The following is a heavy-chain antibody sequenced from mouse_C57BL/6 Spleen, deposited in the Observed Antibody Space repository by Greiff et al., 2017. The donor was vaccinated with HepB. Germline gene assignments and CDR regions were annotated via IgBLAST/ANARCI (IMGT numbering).Heavy chain of an antibody. CDR1: GYTFTSYW. CDR3: ARRKSYYSNYEDAMDY. J-gene: IGHJ4*01. Sequence: QVQLQQPGAELVKPGASVKMSCKASGYTFTSYWITWVKQRPGQGLEWIGDIYPGSGSTNYNEKFKSKATLTVDTSSSTAYMQLSSLTSEDSAVYYCARRKSYYSNYEDAMDYWGQGTSVTVSS. V-gene: IGHV1-55*01. CDR2: IYPGSGST. D-gene: IGHD2-5*01.